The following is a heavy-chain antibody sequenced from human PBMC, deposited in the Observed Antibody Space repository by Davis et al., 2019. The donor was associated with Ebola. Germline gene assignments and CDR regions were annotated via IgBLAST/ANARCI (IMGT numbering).Heavy chain of an antibody. D-gene: IGHD1-26*01. CDR1: GFTFRSFA. CDR2: ISSAAGST. CDR3: AKIPVGSLHYFDY. V-gene: IGHV3-23*01. Sequence: GESLKISCAASGFTFRSFAMSWVRQAPGKGLEWVSGISSAAGSTYSADSVKGRFTFSRDNSKNTLYLQMDTLRVEDTAVYYCAKIPVGSLHYFDYWGQGTLVTVSS. J-gene: IGHJ4*02.